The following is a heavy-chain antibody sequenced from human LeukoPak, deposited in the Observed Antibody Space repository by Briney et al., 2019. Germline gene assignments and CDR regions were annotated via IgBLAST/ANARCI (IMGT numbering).Heavy chain of an antibody. CDR1: GFTFSSYA. CDR3: AKLQYCSSSSCSDY. D-gene: IGHD2-15*01. Sequence: GGSLRLSCAASGFTFSSYAMSWVRQAPGKGLEWVSAISGSGDSTYYADSVKGRFTISRDNSKNTVYLQMNSLRAEDTAVYYCAKLQYCSSSSCSDYWGQGTLVTVST. J-gene: IGHJ4*02. V-gene: IGHV3-23*01. CDR2: ISGSGDST.